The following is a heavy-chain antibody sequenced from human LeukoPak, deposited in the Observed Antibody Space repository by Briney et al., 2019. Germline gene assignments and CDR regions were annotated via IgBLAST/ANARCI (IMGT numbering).Heavy chain of an antibody. J-gene: IGHJ4*02. V-gene: IGHV3-48*02. CDR3: ARDQQWPIVHYFDH. Sequence: GGSLRLSCAAPGFTFSSYEMNWVRQAPGKGLEWVSFISTSSGTTYYADSVKGRFTISRDKAKNSLYLQMNSLRDGDTAVYYCARDQQWPIVHYFDHWGQGILVTVSS. D-gene: IGHD6-19*01. CDR1: GFTFSSYE. CDR2: ISTSSGTT.